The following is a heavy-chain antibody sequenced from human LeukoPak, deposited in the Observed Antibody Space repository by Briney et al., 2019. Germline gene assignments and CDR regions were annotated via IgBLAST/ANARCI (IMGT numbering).Heavy chain of an antibody. CDR1: GGTFSTYA. Sequence: SVKVSCKPSGGTFSTYAISWVQQAPGQGLEWMGGIIPILGTAKYAKKFQGRVTITADEFTSTAHMELSSLRSEDTAVYYCASNTNYYEGSGHYVFDYWGQGTLVTISS. CDR3: ASNTNYYEGSGHYVFDY. D-gene: IGHD3-22*01. J-gene: IGHJ4*02. V-gene: IGHV1-69*13. CDR2: IIPILGTA.